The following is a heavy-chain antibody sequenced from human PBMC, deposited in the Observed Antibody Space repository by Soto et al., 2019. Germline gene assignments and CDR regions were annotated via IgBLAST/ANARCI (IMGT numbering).Heavy chain of an antibody. CDR2: LYDLDGT. D-gene: IGHD1-1*01. CDR1: GFTVSGKKY. CDR3: ATWHLQEHAYDI. Sequence: GGSLRLSCAAFGFTVSGKKYVAWVRQAPGKGLEWVSALYDLDGTYYADSVKGRFTTSSDSSRTTVYLQMNSLRPDDTAVYSCATWHLQEHAYDIWGQGTMVT. V-gene: IGHV3-53*01. J-gene: IGHJ3*02.